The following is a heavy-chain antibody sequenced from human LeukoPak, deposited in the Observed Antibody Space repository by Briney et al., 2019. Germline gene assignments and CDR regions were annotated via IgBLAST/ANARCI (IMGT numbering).Heavy chain of an antibody. J-gene: IGHJ4*02. CDR1: GFTFSSYA. CDR2: ISNNNGNT. Sequence: PGGSLRLSCAASGFTFSSYAMSWVRQAPGKGLEWVSTISNNNGNTYYADSVKGRFTISRDNSKGTLYLQMNSLTAEDTAIYYCAKATGTLGNWGQGTLVTVSS. D-gene: IGHD1-1*01. CDR3: AKATGTLGN. V-gene: IGHV3-23*01.